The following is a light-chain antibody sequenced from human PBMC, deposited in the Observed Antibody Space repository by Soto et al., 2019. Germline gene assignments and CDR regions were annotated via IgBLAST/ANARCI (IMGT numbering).Light chain of an antibody. V-gene: IGKV3-20*01. CDR3: QQYGSAPFT. Sequence: EIVLTQSPGTLSLSPGERATLSCRASQSVASSHLVWYRQKPGQTPRLLIYDASSRATGIPDRISGSGSGTDFTLTISRLEPEDFAVYYCQQYGSAPFTFGPGTKVDIK. CDR1: QSVASSH. CDR2: DAS. J-gene: IGKJ3*01.